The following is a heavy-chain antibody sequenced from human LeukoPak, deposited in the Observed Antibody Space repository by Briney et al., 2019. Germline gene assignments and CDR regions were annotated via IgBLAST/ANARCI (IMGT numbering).Heavy chain of an antibody. V-gene: IGHV3-23*01. Sequence: PGGSLRLSCAASGFTFSSYAMSWVRQAPGKGLEWVSAISGSGGSTYYADSVKGRFTISRDNSKNALYLQMNSLRAEDTAVYYCAKPPVVRYSGSYRTTFDYWGQGTLVTVSS. CDR2: ISGSGGST. CDR3: AKPPVVRYSGSYRTTFDY. CDR1: GFTFSSYA. D-gene: IGHD1-26*01. J-gene: IGHJ4*02.